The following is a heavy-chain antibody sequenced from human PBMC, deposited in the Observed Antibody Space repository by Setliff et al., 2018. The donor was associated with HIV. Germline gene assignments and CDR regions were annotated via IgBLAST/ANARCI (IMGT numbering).Heavy chain of an antibody. D-gene: IGHD4-4*01. J-gene: IGHJ4*02. CDR1: GYSIVKGYY. Sequence: PSETLSLTCDVSGYSIVKGYYWGWIRQPPGKGLEWIGSVYRSGTTDFNPSLERRVTMSVDTSKNRFSLNLSSVTAADTAVYYCRRYSNYGLDYWGQGTLVTVSS. CDR2: VYRSGTT. CDR3: RRYSNYGLDY. V-gene: IGHV4-38-2*01.